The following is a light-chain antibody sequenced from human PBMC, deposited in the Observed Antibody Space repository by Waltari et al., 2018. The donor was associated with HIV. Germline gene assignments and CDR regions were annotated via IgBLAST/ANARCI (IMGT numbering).Light chain of an antibody. CDR1: QNIGNI. CDR3: LQTYSSPPT. J-gene: IGKJ1*01. V-gene: IGKV1-39*01. CDR2: SAS. Sequence: DIQMTQSPSSRSASVGDRVTITCRASQNIGNILTWYQQKPGRAPKLLIYSASSLDNGVPSRFSGSGSGTDFTLTISSLQPEDFATYHCLQTYSSPPTFGQGTKVEMK.